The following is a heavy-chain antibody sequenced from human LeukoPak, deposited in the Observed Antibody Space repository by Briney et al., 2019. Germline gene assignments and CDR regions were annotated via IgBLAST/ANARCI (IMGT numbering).Heavy chain of an antibody. D-gene: IGHD3-3*01. CDR2: IYYSGST. V-gene: IGHV4-39*07. Sequence: SETLSLTCSVSGGSISSSSYYWGWIRQPPGKGLEWIGSIYYSGSTYYNPSLKSRVTISVDTSKNQFSLKLSSVTAADTAVYYCARDYDFWSGMGERFDPWGQGTLVTVSS. J-gene: IGHJ5*02. CDR3: ARDYDFWSGMGERFDP. CDR1: GGSISSSSYY.